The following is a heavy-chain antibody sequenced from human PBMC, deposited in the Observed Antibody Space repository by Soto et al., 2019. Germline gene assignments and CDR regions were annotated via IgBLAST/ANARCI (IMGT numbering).Heavy chain of an antibody. CDR1: GGSISSGGYY. J-gene: IGHJ4*02. Sequence: QVQLQESGPGLVKPSQTLSLTCTVSGGSISSGGYYWSWIRQHPGKGLEWIGYIYYSGSTYYNPSLKSRVTISVETSKNQFSLKLSSVTAADTAVYYCARSDDYGDYAISPSYYFDYWGQGTLVTVSS. CDR2: IYYSGST. D-gene: IGHD4-17*01. CDR3: ARSDDYGDYAISPSYYFDY. V-gene: IGHV4-31*03.